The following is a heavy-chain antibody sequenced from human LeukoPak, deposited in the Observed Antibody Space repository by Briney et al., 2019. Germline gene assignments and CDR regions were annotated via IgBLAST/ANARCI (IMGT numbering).Heavy chain of an antibody. CDR2: INHSGST. D-gene: IGHD5-12*01. CDR1: GGSFSGYY. V-gene: IGHV4-34*01. CDR3: ARGGYSGYDYFPSWFDP. Sequence: PSETLSLTCAVYGGSFSGYYWSWIRQPPGKGLEWIGEINHSGSTNYNPSLKSRVTISVDTSKNQFSLKLSSVTAADTAVYYCARGGYSGYDYFPSWFDPWGQGTLVTVSS. J-gene: IGHJ5*02.